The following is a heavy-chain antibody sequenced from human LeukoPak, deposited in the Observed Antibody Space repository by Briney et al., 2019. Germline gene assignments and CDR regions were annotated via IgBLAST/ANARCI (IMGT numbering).Heavy chain of an antibody. CDR1: GFAFSFSA. J-gene: IGHJ5*02. CDR3: AKPISGGLAVTADWFDP. CDR2: INGSAINT. V-gene: IGHV3-23*01. Sequence: PGGSLRLSCEASGFAFSFSAMTWVRQAPGTGLEWVSTINGSAINTYYAASVKGLFTISRDNSKSTLYLKLNSLRAEDTAVYYCAKPISGGLAVTADWFDPWGQGTLVTVSS. D-gene: IGHD6-19*01.